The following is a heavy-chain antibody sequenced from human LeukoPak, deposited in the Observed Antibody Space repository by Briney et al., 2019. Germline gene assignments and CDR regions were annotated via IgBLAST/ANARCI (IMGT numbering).Heavy chain of an antibody. V-gene: IGHV1-69*06. Sequence: SVKVSCKASGYTFTGYYMHWVRQAPGQGLEWMGGIIPIFGTANYAQKFQGRVTITADKSTSTAYMELSSLRSEDTAVYYCARASGKGSSSWYRPTSNWFDPWGQGTLVTVSS. CDR3: ARASGKGSSSWYRPTSNWFDP. CDR1: GYTFTGYY. D-gene: IGHD6-13*01. J-gene: IGHJ5*02. CDR2: IIPIFGTA.